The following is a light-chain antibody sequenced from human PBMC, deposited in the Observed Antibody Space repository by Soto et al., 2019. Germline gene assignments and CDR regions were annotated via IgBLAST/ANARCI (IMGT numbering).Light chain of an antibody. Sequence: ESVLTQSPATLVLSAGAGATIAXRASSSFSFYFAWYQQQPVXXTRIXXXAQXSRATGIPGRFLGSGSGKDFSLTIIRMDPEELDVYYCQHYGFSPTWTFGQGTKVDI. CDR1: SSFSFY. CDR3: QHYGFSPTWT. CDR2: AQX. J-gene: IGKJ1*01. V-gene: IGKV3-20*01.